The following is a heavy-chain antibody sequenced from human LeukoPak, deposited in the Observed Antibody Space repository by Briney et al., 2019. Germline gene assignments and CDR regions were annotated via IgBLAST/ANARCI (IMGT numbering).Heavy chain of an antibody. CDR2: ISSSGSTI. D-gene: IGHD1-26*01. CDR3: AKSSVGLFHN. V-gene: IGHV3-48*03. J-gene: IGHJ4*02. CDR1: GFTFSSYE. Sequence: GGSLRLSCAASGFTFSSYEMNWVRQAPGKGLEWVSYISSSGSTIYYADSVRGRFTISRDNSKSTLYLQMNSLRAEDTALYYCAKSSVGLFHNWGQGTLVTVSS.